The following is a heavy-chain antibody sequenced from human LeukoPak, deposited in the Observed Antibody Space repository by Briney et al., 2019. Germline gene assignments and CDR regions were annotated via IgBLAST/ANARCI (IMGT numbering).Heavy chain of an antibody. Sequence: GGSLRLSCAASGFTFSDYYMSWIRQAPGKGLEWVSYISSSGSTIYYADSVKGRFTISRDNAKNSLYLQMNSLRAEDTAVYYCARDKDDYGSGNHWFDPWGQGTLVAVSS. J-gene: IGHJ5*02. D-gene: IGHD3-10*01. CDR2: ISSSGSTI. CDR1: GFTFSDYY. V-gene: IGHV3-11*01. CDR3: ARDKDDYGSGNHWFDP.